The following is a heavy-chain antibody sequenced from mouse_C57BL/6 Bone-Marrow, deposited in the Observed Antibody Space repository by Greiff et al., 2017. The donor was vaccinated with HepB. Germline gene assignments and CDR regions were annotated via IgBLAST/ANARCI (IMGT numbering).Heavy chain of an antibody. J-gene: IGHJ2*01. D-gene: IGHD4-1*01. CDR1: GYTFTDYY. Sequence: EVQLQQSGPELVKPGASVKISCKASGYTFTDYYMNWVKQSHGKSLEWIGDINPNNGGTSYNQKFKGKATLTVDKSSSTAYMELRSLTSEDSAVYYCARWAPGTFDYWGQGTTLTVSS. V-gene: IGHV1-26*01. CDR2: INPNNGGT. CDR3: ARWAPGTFDY.